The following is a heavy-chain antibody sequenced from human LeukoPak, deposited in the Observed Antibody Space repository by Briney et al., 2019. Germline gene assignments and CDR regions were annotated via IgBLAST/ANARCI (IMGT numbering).Heavy chain of an antibody. CDR3: AREIVSSYYYSGMDV. D-gene: IGHD5/OR15-5a*01. V-gene: IGHV4-30-4*01. Sequence: SQTLSLTCTVSGGSLSNTDSYWNWIRQPPGKGLEWIGFISYSGNTYSTPSLESRVTISTDTAKNQFSLRLSSVTAADTAVYFCAREIVSSYYYSGMDVWGQGTTVTVSS. CDR2: ISYSGNT. CDR1: GGSLSNTDSY. J-gene: IGHJ6*02.